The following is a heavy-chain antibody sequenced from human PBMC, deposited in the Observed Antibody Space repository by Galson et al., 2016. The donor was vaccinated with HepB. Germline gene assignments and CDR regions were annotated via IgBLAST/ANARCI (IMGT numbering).Heavy chain of an antibody. CDR1: GGSINSVGFY. CDR2: IHNSGST. V-gene: IGHV4-31*03. CDR3: ARRARPSPTSPGSFDY. D-gene: IGHD1-26*01. J-gene: IGHJ5*01. Sequence: TLSLTCTVSGGSINSVGFYWSWVRLLPGKGLEWIGYIHNSGSTYYNTSLRSRFFISLDKSKSQFFLKVNSVTAADTAEYYCARRARPSPTSPGSFDYWGHGTLVTVSS.